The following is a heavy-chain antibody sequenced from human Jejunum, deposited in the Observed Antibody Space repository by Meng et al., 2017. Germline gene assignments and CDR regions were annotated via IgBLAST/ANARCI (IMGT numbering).Heavy chain of an antibody. J-gene: IGHJ4*02. Sequence: LLESAAPVVSPSATLSLCCTVSGGSVSSGFYCWSWIRQPPGKGLEWIVYISDSGTTNYHPSLKSRVTMSVDTSKNHFSLKLTAVTAADTAVYFCARDSETYPTYFDYWGQGTLVTVSS. CDR2: ISDSGTT. D-gene: IGHD5-24*01. CDR1: GGSVSSGFYC. CDR3: ARDSETYPTYFDY. V-gene: IGHV4-61*03.